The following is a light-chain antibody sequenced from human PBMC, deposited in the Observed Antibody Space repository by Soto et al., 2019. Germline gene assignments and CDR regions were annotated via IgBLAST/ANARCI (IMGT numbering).Light chain of an antibody. Sequence: EIEMTHSPATLALAAGERVTLSCRASESVSTNLAWYQQKAGQAPRLLIYGASTRATGIPARFSGSGSGTEFTLTISSLQSEDFAVYYCQQYSIWRTLGQGTKVDIK. V-gene: IGKV3-15*01. J-gene: IGKJ1*01. CDR3: QQYSIWRT. CDR1: ESVSTN. CDR2: GAS.